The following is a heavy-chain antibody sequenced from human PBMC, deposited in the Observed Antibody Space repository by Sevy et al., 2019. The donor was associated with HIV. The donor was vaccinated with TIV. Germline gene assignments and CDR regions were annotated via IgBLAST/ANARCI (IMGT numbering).Heavy chain of an antibody. CDR3: ARDRRGYFHKSGYLISDAFDV. J-gene: IGHJ3*01. Sequence: GGSLRLSCAASGFSFDDYTMNWVRQAPGKGLEWVSAITWNGDNIVYAESVKGRFTVSRDNDKTSLFLQMDSLRAEDTAVYYCARDRRGYFHKSGYLISDAFDVWGQGTLVTVSS. D-gene: IGHD5-12*01. V-gene: IGHV3-20*04. CDR2: ITWNGDNI. CDR1: GFSFDDYT.